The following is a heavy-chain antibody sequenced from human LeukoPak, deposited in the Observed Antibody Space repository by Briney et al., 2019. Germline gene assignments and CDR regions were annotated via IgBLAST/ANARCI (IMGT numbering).Heavy chain of an antibody. D-gene: IGHD5-24*01. CDR1: EFTFNMYG. CDR3: AKVSGRDGYVQRKV. J-gene: IGHJ4*02. Sequence: HPGGSLRLSCAASEFTFNMYGMHWVRQAPGKGLEWVAFISYDGTYKYYADSVKGRFSVSRDNSKSTLYLQMNTLRAEDTALYYCAKVSGRDGYVQRKVWGQGTLVTVSS. V-gene: IGHV3-30*02. CDR2: ISYDGTYK.